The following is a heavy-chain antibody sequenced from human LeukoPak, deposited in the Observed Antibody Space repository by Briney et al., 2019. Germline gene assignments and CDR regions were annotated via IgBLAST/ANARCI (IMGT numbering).Heavy chain of an antibody. CDR2: ISSSSSYI. J-gene: IGHJ1*01. V-gene: IGHV3-21*01. CDR3: ATLDSTKSVL. CDR1: GFTFSSYS. D-gene: IGHD2-2*01. Sequence: GGSLRLSCAASGFTFSSYSMNWVRQAPGKGLEWVSSISSSSSYIYYADSVKGRFTISRDNAKNSLYLQMNSLRAEDTAKYYCATLDSTKSVLWGRGTAVIVSS.